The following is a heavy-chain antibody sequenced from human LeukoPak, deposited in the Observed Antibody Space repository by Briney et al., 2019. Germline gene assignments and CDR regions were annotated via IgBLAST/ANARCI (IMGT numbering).Heavy chain of an antibody. D-gene: IGHD5-18*01. Sequence: GASVKVSRKASGYTFTSYYMHWVRQAPGQGLEWMGIINPSGGSTSYAQKFQGRVTITRDTSTSTVYMELSSLRSEDTAVYYCARSHTAMVLVYWGQGTLVTVSS. V-gene: IGHV1-46*01. J-gene: IGHJ4*02. CDR2: INPSGGST. CDR1: GYTFTSYY. CDR3: ARSHTAMVLVY.